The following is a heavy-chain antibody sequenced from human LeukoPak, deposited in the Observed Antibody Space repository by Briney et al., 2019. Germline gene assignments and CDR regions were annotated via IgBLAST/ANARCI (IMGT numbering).Heavy chain of an antibody. D-gene: IGHD6-19*01. CDR1: GGSISNDYYY. CDR3: ARKSSGWSLGEFDP. V-gene: IGHV4-61*02. CDR2: IYTSGST. J-gene: IGHJ5*02. Sequence: PSETLSLTCTVSGGSISNDYYYWSWIRQPAGKGLEWIGRIYTSGSTNYNPSLKSRVTISVDTSKNQFSLKLSSVTAADTAVYYCARKSSGWSLGEFDPWGQGTLVTVSS.